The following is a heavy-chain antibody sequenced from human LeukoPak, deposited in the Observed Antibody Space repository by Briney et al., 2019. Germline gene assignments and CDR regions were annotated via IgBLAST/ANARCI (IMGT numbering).Heavy chain of an antibody. CDR2: IYYSGST. CDR3: ARASPVFGVGATNPLFDY. CDR1: GGSISSSGYY. D-gene: IGHD1-26*01. J-gene: IGHJ4*02. Sequence: SETLSLTCTVSGGSISSSGYYWGWIRQPPGKGLEWIGTIYYSGSTYYNPSLKSRVTISVDTSKNQFSLRLSSVTAADTAVYYCARASPVFGVGATNPLFDYWGQGTLVTVSS. V-gene: IGHV4-39*07.